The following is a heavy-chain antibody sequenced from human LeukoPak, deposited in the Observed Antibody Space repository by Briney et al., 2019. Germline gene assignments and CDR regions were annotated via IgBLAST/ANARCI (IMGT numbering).Heavy chain of an antibody. CDR1: GGSISNYY. CDR3: ARGAYYYYYMDV. V-gene: IGHV4-59*01. CDR2: IYYSGST. J-gene: IGHJ6*03. Sequence: SETLSLTCTVSGGSISNYYWSWIRQPPGKGLEWIGYIYYSGSTNYNPSLKSRVTISLDTSKNHFSLNLGSVTAADTAVYYCARGAYYYYYMDVWGKGTTVTVSS.